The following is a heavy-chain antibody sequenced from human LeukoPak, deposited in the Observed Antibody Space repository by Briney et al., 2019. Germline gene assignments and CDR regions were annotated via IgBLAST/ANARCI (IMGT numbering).Heavy chain of an antibody. CDR3: VGGEWLRSGLGY. Sequence: GGSLRLSCTTSGFSFKTYSMSWVRQAPGKGLEWVSTIYSDGSTYYADSVKGRFIISRDNSKNTLYLQMYSLRAEDTAVYFCVGGEWLRSGLGYWGQGTLVTVSS. CDR1: GFSFKTYS. CDR2: IYSDGST. J-gene: IGHJ4*02. V-gene: IGHV3-53*01. D-gene: IGHD5-12*01.